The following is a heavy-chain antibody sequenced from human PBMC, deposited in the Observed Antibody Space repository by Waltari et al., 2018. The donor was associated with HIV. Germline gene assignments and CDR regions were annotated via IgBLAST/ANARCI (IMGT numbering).Heavy chain of an antibody. J-gene: IGHJ4*02. CDR3: VREAGYCSAGRCYSEEH. V-gene: IGHV4-34*01. D-gene: IGHD2-15*01. CDR1: GESFSIYF. CDR2: THHTGST. Sequence: QVHLQQWGAALLKPSETLSLTCAVLGESFSIYFWSWIRQSPGKGLEWIGETHHTGSTNYNPSLKSLVTISADPSKNQASLKLTSVTAADTATYYCVREAGYCSAGRCYSEEHWGQGTLVAVSP.